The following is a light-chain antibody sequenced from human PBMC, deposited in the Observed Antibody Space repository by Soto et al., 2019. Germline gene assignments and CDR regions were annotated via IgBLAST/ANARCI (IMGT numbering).Light chain of an antibody. J-gene: IGLJ3*02. CDR3: CSYAGIYTWV. CDR2: EVS. V-gene: IGLV2-23*02. CDR1: RSDVGSYNL. Sequence: QSALTQPASVSGSPGQSITISCTGTRSDVGSYNLVSWYQQHPGKAPKVMIYEVSKRPSGVSSRFSGSKSGNTASLTISGLQAEDEADYYCCSYAGIYTWVFGGGTKLTVL.